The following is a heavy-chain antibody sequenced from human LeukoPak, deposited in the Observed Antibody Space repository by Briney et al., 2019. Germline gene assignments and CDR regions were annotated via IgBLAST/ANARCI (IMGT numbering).Heavy chain of an antibody. CDR2: ITRSSTNI. Sequence: GGSLRLSCAAYGFTFSNAWMSWVRQAPGKGLEWVSYITRSSTNIYYADSVKGRFTISRDNAKNSLYLQMNTLRAEDTAVYYCARGEGLGTTNGGYYFAYWGQGSLVIVSS. CDR3: ARGEGLGTTNGGYYFAY. CDR1: GFTFSNAW. V-gene: IGHV3-48*01. D-gene: IGHD1-26*01. J-gene: IGHJ4*02.